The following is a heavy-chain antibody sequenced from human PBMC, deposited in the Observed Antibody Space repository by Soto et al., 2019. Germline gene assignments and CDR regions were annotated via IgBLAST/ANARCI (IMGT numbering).Heavy chain of an antibody. Sequence: SETLSLTCTVSGGSISSGGYYWSWIRQHPGKGLEWIGYIYYSGSTYYNPSLKSRVTISVDTSKNQFSLKLSSVTAADTAVYYCARVWGRGWGSGYFAYFDYWGQGTLVTVSS. D-gene: IGHD3-22*01. V-gene: IGHV4-31*03. CDR1: GGSISSGGYY. J-gene: IGHJ4*02. CDR3: ARVWGRGWGSGYFAYFDY. CDR2: IYYSGST.